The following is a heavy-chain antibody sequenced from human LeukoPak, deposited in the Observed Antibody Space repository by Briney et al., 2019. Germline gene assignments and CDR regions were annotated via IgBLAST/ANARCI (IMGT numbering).Heavy chain of an antibody. D-gene: IGHD3-22*01. J-gene: IGHJ4*02. CDR2: INHSGST. CDR1: GGSFSGYY. Sequence: SETLSLTCAVYGGSFSGYYWSWIRQPPGKGLEWIGEINHSGSTNYNPSLKSRVTISVDTSKNQFSLKLSSVTAADTAVYYCASETDSRDNWGQGTLVTVSS. V-gene: IGHV4-34*01. CDR3: ASETDSRDN.